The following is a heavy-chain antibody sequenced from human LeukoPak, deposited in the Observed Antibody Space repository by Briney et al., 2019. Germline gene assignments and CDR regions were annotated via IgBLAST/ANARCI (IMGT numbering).Heavy chain of an antibody. CDR2: IYYSGST. CDR1: GGSISSYY. J-gene: IGHJ4*02. D-gene: IGHD6-13*01. V-gene: IGHV4-39*07. CDR3: ARDPAEQQLVNDY. Sequence: SETLSLPCTVSGGSISSYYWGWIRQPPGKGLAWIGSIYYSGSTYYNPSLKSRVTISVDTSKNQFSLKLSSVTAADTAVYYCARDPAEQQLVNDYWGQGTLVTVSS.